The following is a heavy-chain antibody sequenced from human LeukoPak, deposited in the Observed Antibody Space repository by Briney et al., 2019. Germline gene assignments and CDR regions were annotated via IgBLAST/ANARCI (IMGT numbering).Heavy chain of an antibody. V-gene: IGHV3-23*01. CDR1: GFTFSSYW. CDR2: ISGSGGST. D-gene: IGHD3-3*01. CDR3: AKGVRYYDFWSGYYFYY. Sequence: PGGSLRLSCAASGFTFSSYWMSWVRQAPGKGLEWVSAISGSGGSTYYADSVKGRFTISRDNSKNTLYLQMNSLRAEDTAVYYCAKGVRYYDFWSGYYFYYWGQGTLVTVSS. J-gene: IGHJ4*02.